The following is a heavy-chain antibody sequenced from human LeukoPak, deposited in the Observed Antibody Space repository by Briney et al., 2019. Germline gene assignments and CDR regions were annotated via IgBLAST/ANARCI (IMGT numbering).Heavy chain of an antibody. D-gene: IGHD5-12*01. CDR1: GYTFTGYY. CDR3: ARDLDQRWLKLGFDY. Sequence: ASVKVSCKSSGYTFTGYYMHWVRQAPGQGLEWVGGINPNSGGTNYAQKFQGRVTMTRDTSISTAYMEMSRLRSDDTAVYYCARDLDQRWLKLGFDYWGQGTLVTVSS. CDR2: INPNSGGT. V-gene: IGHV1-2*02. J-gene: IGHJ4*02.